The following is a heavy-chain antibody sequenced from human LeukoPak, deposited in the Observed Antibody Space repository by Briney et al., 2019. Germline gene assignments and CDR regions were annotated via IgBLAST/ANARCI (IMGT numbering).Heavy chain of an antibody. J-gene: IGHJ3*01. CDR1: GFSFSTYA. D-gene: IGHD3-22*01. Sequence: GGSLRLSFAASGFSFSTYAMFWVRQAPGKGLEWVSVISDTGGTSFYADSVKGRFTFSRDNSKNTLSLQMNSLRVDDTGIYYCAKGFYADSSGWDDAFDLWGQGTMVTVSS. CDR2: ISDTGGTS. CDR3: AKGFYADSSGWDDAFDL. V-gene: IGHV3-23*01.